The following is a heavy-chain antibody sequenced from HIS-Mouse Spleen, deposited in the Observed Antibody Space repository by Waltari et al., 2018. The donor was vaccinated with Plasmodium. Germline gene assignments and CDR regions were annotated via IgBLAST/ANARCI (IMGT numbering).Heavy chain of an antibody. Sequence: QLQLQESGPGLVKPSETLSLTCTVSGGSISSSSYYWGWIRQPPGKGLEWLGSIYYSGRPSYNPSLKSRVTISVDTSKNQFSLKLSSVTAADTAVYYCARRGGSYYYFDYWGQGTLVTVSS. D-gene: IGHD1-26*01. CDR3: ARRGGSYYYFDY. CDR1: GGSISSSSYY. J-gene: IGHJ4*02. V-gene: IGHV4-39*01. CDR2: IYYSGRP.